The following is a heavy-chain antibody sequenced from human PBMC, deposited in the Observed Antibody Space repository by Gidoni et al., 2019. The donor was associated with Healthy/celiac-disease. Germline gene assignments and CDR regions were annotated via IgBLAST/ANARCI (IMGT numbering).Heavy chain of an antibody. CDR3: ARGGGPSAYCSGGSCYPTTLGTAMVASRVGFDS. V-gene: IGHV1-46*01. CDR1: GYTCTSYY. CDR2: INPSGGST. J-gene: IGHJ4*02. D-gene: IGHD2-15*01. Sequence: VFFGASGYTCTSYYMHWVRQAPGQGLEWMGIINPSGGSTSYAQKFQGRFTMTRDTSTSTVYMELSSLRSEDTAVYYCARGGGPSAYCSGGSCYPTTLGTAMVASRVGFDSWGQGTLVTVSS.